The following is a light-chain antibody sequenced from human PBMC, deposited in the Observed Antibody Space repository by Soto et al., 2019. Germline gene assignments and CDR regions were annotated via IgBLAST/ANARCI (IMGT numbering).Light chain of an antibody. J-gene: IGKJ1*01. CDR3: QQYDSSPRT. V-gene: IGKV3-20*01. CDR2: AAF. Sequence: EIVLTQSPGTLSLSPGETATLSFRASQSVSSSYLAWYQQKAGQAPRLLIYAAFSRATGIPDRFSGSGSGTDFTLTINRLEPEDFAVYYCQQYDSSPRTFGQGTKVDIK. CDR1: QSVSSSY.